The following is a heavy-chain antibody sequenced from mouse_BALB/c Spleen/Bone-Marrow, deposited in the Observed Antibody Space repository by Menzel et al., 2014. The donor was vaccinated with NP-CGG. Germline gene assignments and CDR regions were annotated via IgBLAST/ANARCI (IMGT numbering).Heavy chain of an antibody. Sequence: EVKLVESGGGLVQPGGSLKLSCAASGFDFSRYWMSWVRQAPGKGLEWIGEINPDSSTINYTPSLKDKFIISRDNAKNTLYLQMSKVRSEDTALYYCERLSYYGRFAYWGQGTLVTDSA. J-gene: IGHJ3*01. D-gene: IGHD1-1*01. V-gene: IGHV4-1*02. CDR3: ERLSYYGRFAY. CDR2: INPDSSTI. CDR1: GFDFSRYW.